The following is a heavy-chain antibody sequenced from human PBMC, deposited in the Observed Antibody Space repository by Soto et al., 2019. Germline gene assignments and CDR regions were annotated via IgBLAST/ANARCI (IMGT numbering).Heavy chain of an antibody. CDR1: GYTFTSYG. V-gene: IGHV1-18*01. CDR2: ISAYNGNT. CDR3: ARDPTADIVVVPAAMLFAAFDI. J-gene: IGHJ3*02. Sequence: ASVKVSCKASGYTFTSYGISWVRQAPGQGLEWMGWISAYNGNTNYAQKLQGRVTMTTDTSTSTACMELRSLRSDDTAVYYCARDPTADIVVVPAAMLFAAFDIWGQGTMVTVSS. D-gene: IGHD2-2*01.